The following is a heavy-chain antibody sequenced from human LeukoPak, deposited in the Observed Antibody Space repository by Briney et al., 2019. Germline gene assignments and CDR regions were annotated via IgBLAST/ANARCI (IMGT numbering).Heavy chain of an antibody. CDR2: IFPIFGTA. Sequence: SVNVSCKASGGTFSSYAISWVRQAPGQGLEWMGGIFPIFGTANYAQKFQGRVTITADESTSTAYMELSSLRSEDTAVYYCARTRPRMDLSSTSCYYCWFDPWGQGTLVTVSS. D-gene: IGHD2-2*01. V-gene: IGHV1-69*13. CDR1: GGTFSSYA. J-gene: IGHJ5*02. CDR3: ARTRPRMDLSSTSCYYCWFDP.